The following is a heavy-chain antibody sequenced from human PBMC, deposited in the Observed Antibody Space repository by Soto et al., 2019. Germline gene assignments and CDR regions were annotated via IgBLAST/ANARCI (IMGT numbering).Heavy chain of an antibody. CDR2: ISDSGATS. J-gene: IGHJ4*01. V-gene: IGHV3-23*01. D-gene: IGHD6-19*01. Sequence: PGGSLRLSCVASGFSLSSHAVSWVRQTPEKGLEWVSSISDSGATSSYADFVKGRFTVSRDNSRNTLYLQMDSLRVEDPAVYYCAKVKDDYRSRGKPPVGYWGQGAVVTVSS. CDR3: AKVKDDYRSRGKPPVGY. CDR1: GFSLSSHA.